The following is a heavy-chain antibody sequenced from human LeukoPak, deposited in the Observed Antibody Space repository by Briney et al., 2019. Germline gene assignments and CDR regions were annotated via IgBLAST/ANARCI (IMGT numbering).Heavy chain of an antibody. V-gene: IGHV1-8*01. Sequence: GASVKVSCKTSGYTFTSYDINWVRQATGQGLEWMGWMNPNSGNTGYAQKFQGRVTMTRNTSISTACMELSSLRSEDTAVYYCARSSHYDTTGYTFDYWGQGTLVTVSS. CDR2: MNPNSGNT. CDR3: ARSSHYDTTGYTFDY. D-gene: IGHD3-22*01. CDR1: GYTFTSYD. J-gene: IGHJ4*02.